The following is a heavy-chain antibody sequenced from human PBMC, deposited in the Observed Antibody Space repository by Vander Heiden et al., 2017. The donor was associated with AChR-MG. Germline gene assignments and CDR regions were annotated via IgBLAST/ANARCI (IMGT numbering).Heavy chain of an antibody. CDR1: GFTFSSYA. V-gene: IGHV3-23*01. CDR2: ISGSGGST. D-gene: IGHD2-15*01. Sequence: EVQLLESGGGLVQPGGSLRLSCAASGFTFSSYAMSWVRQAPGKGLEWVSAISGSGGSTYYADSVKGRFTISRDNSKNTLYLQMNSLRAEDTAVYYCAKDGIVVVVAATEAPDYWGQGTLVTVSS. J-gene: IGHJ4*02. CDR3: AKDGIVVVVAATEAPDY.